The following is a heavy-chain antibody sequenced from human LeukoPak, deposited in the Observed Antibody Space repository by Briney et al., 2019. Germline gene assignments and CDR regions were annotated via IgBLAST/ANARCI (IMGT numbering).Heavy chain of an antibody. CDR2: IYDSGST. Sequence: SETLSLTCTVSGVSITSYYCTWIRQAPGKGLEWIGYIYDSGSTNYNPSLKSRVTISADTSKNQISLSLTPVTAADTAVYYCARHLSSWYWLDSWGQETLVTVSS. CDR3: ARHLSSWYWLDS. D-gene: IGHD6-13*01. V-gene: IGHV4-59*01. J-gene: IGHJ5*01. CDR1: GVSITSYY.